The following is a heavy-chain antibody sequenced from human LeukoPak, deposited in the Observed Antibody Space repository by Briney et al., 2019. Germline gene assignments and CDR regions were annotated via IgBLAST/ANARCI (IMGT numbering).Heavy chain of an antibody. J-gene: IGHJ4*02. CDR3: ARGSSSSVGHPFDY. V-gene: IGHV4-59*01. D-gene: IGHD6-6*01. Sequence: SESLSLTCSVSGGSISSFYWSWIRQPPGKGLEWIGYIYYSGSTNYNPSLKSRVTISVDTSKNQFSLKLSSVTAADTAVYYCARGSSSSVGHPFDYRGQGTLVTVSS. CDR2: IYYSGST. CDR1: GGSISSFY.